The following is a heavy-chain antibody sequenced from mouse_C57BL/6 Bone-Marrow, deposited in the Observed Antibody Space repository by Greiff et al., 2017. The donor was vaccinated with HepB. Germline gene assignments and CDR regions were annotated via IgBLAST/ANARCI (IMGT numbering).Heavy chain of an antibody. D-gene: IGHD2-5*01. CDR2: INPNYGTT. CDR3: ARDSNYVGWFAY. J-gene: IGHJ3*01. CDR1: GYSFTDYN. Sequence: EVQVVESGPELVKPGASVKISCKASGYSFTDYNMNWVKQSNGKSLEWIGVINPNYGTTSYNQKFKGKATLTVDQSSSTAYMQLNSLTSEDSAVYYSARDSNYVGWFAYWGQGTLVTVSA. V-gene: IGHV1-39*01.